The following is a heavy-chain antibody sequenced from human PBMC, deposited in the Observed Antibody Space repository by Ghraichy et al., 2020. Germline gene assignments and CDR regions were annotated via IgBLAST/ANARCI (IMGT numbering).Heavy chain of an antibody. CDR2: IYSGGVT. CDR1: GFTFSTYS. D-gene: IGHD2-21*02. J-gene: IGHJ3*02. V-gene: IGHV3-53*01. CDR3: AVSSCGGDCYFAFDI. Sequence: GGSLRLSCAASGFTFSTYSMNWVRQAPGKGLEWVSLIYSGGVTYYADSVKGRFTISRDNSKNTLYLQMNSLRAEDTAVYYCAVSSCGGDCYFAFDIWGQGTMVTVSS.